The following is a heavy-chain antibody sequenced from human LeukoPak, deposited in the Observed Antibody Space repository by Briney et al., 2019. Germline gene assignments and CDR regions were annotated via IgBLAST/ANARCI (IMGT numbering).Heavy chain of an antibody. D-gene: IGHD5-24*01. CDR2: ISGGSDI. J-gene: IGHJ4*02. Sequence: GGSLRLSCAASGFTFSDYYMSWIRQAPGKGLEWVSYISGGSDIWYADSVKGRFTISRDNAKNSLYLQMNRLRAEDTAVYYCARTPDGYNRLDYWGQGTLVTVSS. CDR3: ARTPDGYNRLDY. CDR1: GFTFSDYY. V-gene: IGHV3-11*01.